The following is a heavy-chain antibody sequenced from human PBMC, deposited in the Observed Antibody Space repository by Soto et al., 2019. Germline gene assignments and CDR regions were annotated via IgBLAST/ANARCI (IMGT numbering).Heavy chain of an antibody. Sequence: PSETLSLTCTVSGGSISSSSYYWGWIRQPPGKGLEWIGSIYYSGSTYYNPSLKSRVTISVDTSKNQFSLKLSSVTAADTAVYHCARHGITMVRGVILGLGLFDARGQGTLVTVSS. V-gene: IGHV4-39*01. J-gene: IGHJ5*02. CDR1: GGSISSSSYY. CDR2: IYYSGST. D-gene: IGHD3-10*01. CDR3: ARHGITMVRGVILGLGLFDA.